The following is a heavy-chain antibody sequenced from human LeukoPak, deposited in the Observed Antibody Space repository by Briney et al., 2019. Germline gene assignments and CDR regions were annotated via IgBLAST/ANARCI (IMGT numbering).Heavy chain of an antibody. V-gene: IGHV4-61*02. Sequence: PSETLSLTCTVSGGSISSGSYYWSWIRQPAGKGLEWIGRIYTSGSTNYNPSLKSRVTISVDTSKNQFSLKLSSVTAADTAVYYCARVGYYYDSWSPTDHQYYFDYWGQGTLVTVSS. D-gene: IGHD3-22*01. CDR3: ARVGYYYDSWSPTDHQYYFDY. CDR2: IYTSGST. CDR1: GGSISSGSYY. J-gene: IGHJ4*02.